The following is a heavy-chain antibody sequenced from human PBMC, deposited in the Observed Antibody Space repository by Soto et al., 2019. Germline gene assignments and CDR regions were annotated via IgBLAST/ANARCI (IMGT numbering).Heavy chain of an antibody. CDR2: IYYSGST. CDR1: GGSISSYY. V-gene: IGHV4-59*01. J-gene: IGHJ4*02. Sequence: KTSETLSLTCTVSGGSISSYYWSWIRQPPGKGLEWIGYIYYSGSTNYNPSLKSRVTISVDTSKNQFSLKLTSVTAADTAVYYCARGDTYFDYWGQGTLVTSPQ. CDR3: ARGDTYFDY. D-gene: IGHD5-18*01.